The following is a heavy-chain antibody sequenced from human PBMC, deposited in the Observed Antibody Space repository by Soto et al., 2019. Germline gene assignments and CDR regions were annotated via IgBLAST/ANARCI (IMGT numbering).Heavy chain of an antibody. V-gene: IGHV1-18*01. J-gene: IGHJ4*02. Sequence: QVQLVQSGAEVKKPGASVKVSCKASGYTFTGYGIDWVRQAPGQGLEWVGWISGYSRNTNYAQKFQGRVTMTTDTPPSPAYRGLRSLRSDDTAVYCCARGGGRGWYPDYWGQGTLVTVSS. D-gene: IGHD2-15*01. CDR2: ISGYSRNT. CDR1: GYTFTGYG. CDR3: ARGGGRGWYPDY.